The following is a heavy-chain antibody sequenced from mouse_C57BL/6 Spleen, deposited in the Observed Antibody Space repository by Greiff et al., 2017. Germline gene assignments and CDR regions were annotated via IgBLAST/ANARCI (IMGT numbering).Heavy chain of an antibody. CDR1: GFTFSDYG. CDR2: ISSGSSTI. V-gene: IGHV5-17*01. Sequence: EVKLVESGGGLVKPGGSLKLSCAASGFTFSDYGMHWVRQAPEKGLEWVAYISSGSSTIYYADTVKGRFTISRDNTKNTLFLQMTSLRSEDTAMYYCARRRYDYDFDYWGQGTTLTVSS. D-gene: IGHD2-4*01. CDR3: ARRRYDYDFDY. J-gene: IGHJ2*01.